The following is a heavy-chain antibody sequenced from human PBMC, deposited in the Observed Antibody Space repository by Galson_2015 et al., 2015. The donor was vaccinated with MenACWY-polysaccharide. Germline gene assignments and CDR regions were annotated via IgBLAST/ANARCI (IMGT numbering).Heavy chain of an antibody. J-gene: IGHJ3*01. CDR3: AHVMITFGEVIGDDAFDG. CDR2: IYWDGDN. D-gene: IGHD3-16*01. V-gene: IGHV2-5*02. CDR1: GFSLITTGVG. Sequence: PALVKPTQTLTLPCTFSGFSLITTGVGVNWIHQPPGKALEWLAVIYWDGDNRYSPSLRSRLTVTKDTSKNQVVLTMTNMDPVETATYYCAHVMITFGEVIGDDAFDGWGQGTMVTVSS.